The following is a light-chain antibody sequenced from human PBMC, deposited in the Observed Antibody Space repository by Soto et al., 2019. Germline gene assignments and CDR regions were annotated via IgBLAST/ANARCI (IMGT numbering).Light chain of an antibody. Sequence: ENVLTQSPGTLSLSPGERATLSCRASQSVSSNYLAWYQQKPGQAPRLLAYGASSRATGIPDRFSGSGSGTDFTLTISRLEPEDFAVYYCQQYGSSRWTFGQGTKVDI. CDR2: GAS. CDR1: QSVSSNY. V-gene: IGKV3-20*01. J-gene: IGKJ1*01. CDR3: QQYGSSRWT.